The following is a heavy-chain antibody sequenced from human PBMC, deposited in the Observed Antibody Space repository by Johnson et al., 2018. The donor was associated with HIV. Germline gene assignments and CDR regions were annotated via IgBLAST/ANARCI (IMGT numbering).Heavy chain of an antibody. Sequence: QVQLVESGGGVVQPGRSLRLSCAASRFTFSSYGMHWVRQAPGKGLEWVAVISYDGGNKYYADSVKGRFTISRDNSKNTLYLQMNSLRAEDTAVYHWARGGLLAPDACDIWGQGTMVTVSS. V-gene: IGHV3-30*03. J-gene: IGHJ3*02. CDR2: ISYDGGNK. CDR1: RFTFSSYG. D-gene: IGHD2-21*02. CDR3: ARGGLLAPDACDI.